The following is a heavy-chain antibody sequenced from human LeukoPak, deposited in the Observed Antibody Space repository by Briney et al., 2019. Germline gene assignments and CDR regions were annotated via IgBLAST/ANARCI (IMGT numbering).Heavy chain of an antibody. J-gene: IGHJ6*02. D-gene: IGHD3-10*01. CDR2: IYYSGST. CDR3: ARVGYYGSGSPYGMDV. CDR1: GGSISSYY. Sequence: SETLSLPCTVSGGSISSYYWSWIRQPPGKGLEWIGYIYYSGSTNYNPSLKSRVTISVDTSKNQFSLKLSSVTAADTAVYYCARVGYYGSGSPYGMDVWGQGTTVTVSS. V-gene: IGHV4-59*08.